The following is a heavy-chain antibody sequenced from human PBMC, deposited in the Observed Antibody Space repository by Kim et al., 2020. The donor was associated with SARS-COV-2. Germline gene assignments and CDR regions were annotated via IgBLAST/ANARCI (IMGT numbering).Heavy chain of an antibody. D-gene: IGHD6-19*01. CDR2: IYYSGST. CDR3: ARSRLMAVAGTLDWFDP. Sequence: SETLSLTCTVSGGSISSSSYYWGWIRQPPGKGLEWIGSIYYSGSTYYNPSLKSRVTISVDTSKNQFSLKLSSVTAADTAVYYCARSRLMAVAGTLDWFDP. V-gene: IGHV4-39*01. CDR1: GGSISSSSYY. J-gene: IGHJ5*02.